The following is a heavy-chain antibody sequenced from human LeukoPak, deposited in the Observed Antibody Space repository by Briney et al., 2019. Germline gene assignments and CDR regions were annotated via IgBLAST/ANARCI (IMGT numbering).Heavy chain of an antibody. J-gene: IGHJ4*02. CDR2: IIPSSGST. V-gene: IGHV1-46*01. D-gene: IGHD4-11*01. Sequence: AASVKVSCKASGYAFTSYHIHWMRQAPGQGLGWMGIIIPSSGSTTYAQKFQGRVTMTRNTSTSTVYMELSSQTSDDTAVYFCARSDYNDYRGLGFWGQGTLVTVSS. CDR3: ARSDYNDYRGLGF. CDR1: GYAFTSYH.